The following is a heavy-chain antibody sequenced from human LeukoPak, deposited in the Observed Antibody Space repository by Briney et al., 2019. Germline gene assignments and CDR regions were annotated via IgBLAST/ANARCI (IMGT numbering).Heavy chain of an antibody. D-gene: IGHD5-24*01. CDR1: GYTFTSYA. V-gene: IGHV1-3*03. J-gene: IGHJ6*03. CDR3: AKGADGYNTGSYYYYYMDV. Sequence: ASVKVSCKASGYTFTSYAMHWVRQAPGQRLEWMGWINAGNGNTKYSQEFQGRVTITRDTSASTAYMELSSLRSEDMAVYYCAKGADGYNTGSYYYYYMDVWGKGTTVTISS. CDR2: INAGNGNT.